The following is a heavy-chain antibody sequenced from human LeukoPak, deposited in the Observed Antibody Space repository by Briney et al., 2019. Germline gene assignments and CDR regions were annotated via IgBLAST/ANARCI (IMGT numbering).Heavy chain of an antibody. CDR3: ARVAEYYYDSSGPFDY. CDR2: INPSGGST. V-gene: IGHV1-46*01. D-gene: IGHD3-22*01. J-gene: IGHJ4*02. Sequence: ASVKVSCKASGYTFTSHYMHWVRQAPGQGLEWMGIINPSGGSTSYAQKFQGRVTMTRDTSTSTVYMELSSLRSEDTAVYYCARVAEYYYDSSGPFDYWGQGTLVTVSS. CDR1: GYTFTSHY.